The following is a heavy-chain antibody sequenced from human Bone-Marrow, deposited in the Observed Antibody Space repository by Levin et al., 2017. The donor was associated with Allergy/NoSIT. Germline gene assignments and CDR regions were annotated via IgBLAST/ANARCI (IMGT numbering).Heavy chain of an antibody. CDR3: TRDWQWLGFDY. D-gene: IGHD6-19*01. CDR1: AFISSSSW. J-gene: IGHJ4*02. Sequence: GGSLRLSCVASAFISSSSWMHWVRQAPGKGLVWVSRISSDESSTAYADSVKGRFTISRDNAKNTLYLQMNSLRAEDTAVYYCTRDWQWLGFDYWGQGTLVTVSS. CDR2: ISSDESST. V-gene: IGHV3-74*01.